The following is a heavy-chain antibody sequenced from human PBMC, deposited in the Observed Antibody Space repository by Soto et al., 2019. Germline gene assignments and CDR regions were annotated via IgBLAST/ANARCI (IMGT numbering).Heavy chain of an antibody. J-gene: IGHJ4*02. CDR1: GGSISSSTYY. V-gene: IGHV4-39*01. CDR2: ISYSGNT. D-gene: IGHD6-19*01. Sequence: QLQLQESGPGLVKPSETLSLTCTVSGGSISSSTYYWGWIRQPPGKGLEWIGSISYSGNTYYNPSLKSRVTISVDTSKNQFSLRLNSVTAADTAVYYCARPGSSTGWYYFDYWGQGTLVTVSS. CDR3: ARPGSSTGWYYFDY.